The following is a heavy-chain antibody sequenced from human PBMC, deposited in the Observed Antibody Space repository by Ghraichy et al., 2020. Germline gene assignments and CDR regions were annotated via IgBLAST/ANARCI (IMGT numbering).Heavy chain of an antibody. CDR2: IIPIFGTA. D-gene: IGHD2-21*02. J-gene: IGHJ1*01. V-gene: IGHV1-69*06. Sequence: SVKASCKASGGTFSSYAISWVRQAPGQGLEWMGGIIPIFGTANYAQKFQGRVTITADKSTSTAYMELSSLRSEDTAVYYCARVGAYCGGDCYEYFQHWGQGTLVTVSS. CDR1: GGTFSSYA. CDR3: ARVGAYCGGDCYEYFQH.